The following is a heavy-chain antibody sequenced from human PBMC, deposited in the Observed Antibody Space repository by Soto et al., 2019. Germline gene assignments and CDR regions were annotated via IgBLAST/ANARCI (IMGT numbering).Heavy chain of an antibody. V-gene: IGHV3-11*01. D-gene: IGHD3-10*01. CDR3: ATAHGGEYFQH. CDR2: ISSSGPTM. Sequence: QVQLVESGGGLVKPGGSLRLSCAASGFTFSDYYMSWIRQAPGKGLEWVSYISSSGPTMYYADSVKGRFTISRDNAKNTRYLQRNSLGAGDTAVYYCATAHGGEYFQHWGQGTLVTVSS. J-gene: IGHJ1*01. CDR1: GFTFSDYY.